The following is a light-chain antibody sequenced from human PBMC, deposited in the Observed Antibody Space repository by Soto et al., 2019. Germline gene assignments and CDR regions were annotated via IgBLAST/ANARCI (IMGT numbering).Light chain of an antibody. J-gene: IGKJ3*01. Sequence: DIQMTQTPPSLSASVGDRVTITCRASQAISKYLAWYQQKPGKVPKLLIYAASTLQSGVPSRFSGSGSGTDFTLTISSLQPEDVATYYCQKYDSAPLVTFGPGTRVDVK. V-gene: IGKV1-27*01. CDR2: AAS. CDR1: QAISKY. CDR3: QKYDSAPLVT.